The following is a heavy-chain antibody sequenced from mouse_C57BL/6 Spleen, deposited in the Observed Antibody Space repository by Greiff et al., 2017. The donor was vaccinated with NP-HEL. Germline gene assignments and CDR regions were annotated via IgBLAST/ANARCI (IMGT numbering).Heavy chain of an antibody. CDR2: IYPGDGDT. J-gene: IGHJ4*01. CDR3: ASTVVAPYYAMDY. CDR1: GYAFSSYW. V-gene: IGHV1-80*01. D-gene: IGHD1-1*01. Sequence: QVQLQQSGAELVKPGASVKISCKASGYAFSSYWMNWVKQRPGKGLEWIGQIYPGDGDTNYNGKFKGKATLTADKSSSTAYMQLSSLTSEDSAVYFWASTVVAPYYAMDYWGQGTSVTVSS.